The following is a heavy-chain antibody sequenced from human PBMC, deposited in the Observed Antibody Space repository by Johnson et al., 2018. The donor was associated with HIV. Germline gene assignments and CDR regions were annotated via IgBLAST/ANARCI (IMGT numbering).Heavy chain of an antibody. J-gene: IGHJ3*02. CDR1: GFTFSTYW. CDR2: ISWDSGSI. Sequence: VQLVESGGGLVQPGGSLRLSCAASGFTFSTYWMSRVRQAPGKGLEWVSGISWDSGSIGYADSVKGRFTISRDNAKNSLYLQMNSLRAEDTALYYCARELTYYYGSGSYPSGLDAFDIWGQGTMVTVSS. V-gene: IGHV3-9*01. D-gene: IGHD3-10*01. CDR3: ARELTYYYGSGSYPSGLDAFDI.